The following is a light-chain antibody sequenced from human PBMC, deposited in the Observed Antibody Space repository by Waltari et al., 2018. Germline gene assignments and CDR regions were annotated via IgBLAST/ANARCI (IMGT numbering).Light chain of an antibody. V-gene: IGKV1-39*01. Sequence: DIQITQSPSSLSASVGDGVTITCQTSQSISNYLNWYQQKPGKAPNLLIYTASTLQSAVPSRFTGSGSGTDFTFSINNLQPEDFATYYCQQSHSFPFTFGQGTRVE. CDR1: QSISNY. CDR2: TAS. J-gene: IGKJ5*01. CDR3: QQSHSFPFT.